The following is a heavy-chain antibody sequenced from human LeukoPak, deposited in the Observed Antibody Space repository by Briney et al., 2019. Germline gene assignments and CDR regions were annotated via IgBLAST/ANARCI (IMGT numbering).Heavy chain of an antibody. CDR3: ARGGRSYGNAPYYYYYGMDV. CDR1: GGSFSGYY. CDR2: INHSGST. V-gene: IGHV4-34*01. Sequence: SETLSLTCAVYGGSFSGYYWSWIRQPPGKGLEWIGEINHSGSTNYNPSLKSRVTISVGTSKNQFSLKLSSVTAADTAVYYCARGGRSYGNAPYYYYYGMDVWGQGTTVTVSS. D-gene: IGHD5-18*01. J-gene: IGHJ6*02.